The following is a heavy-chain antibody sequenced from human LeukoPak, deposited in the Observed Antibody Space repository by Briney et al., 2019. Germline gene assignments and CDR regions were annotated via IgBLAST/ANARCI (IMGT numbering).Heavy chain of an antibody. Sequence: GASVKVSCKASGYSFTGYYLHWVGQAPGQGLEWMGWINPYSGDTIYAQKFQGRVTMTRDTSISTLYLELSRLTSDDTAVYFCARGTMHLDYWGQGTLVTVSS. D-gene: IGHD5-24*01. J-gene: IGHJ4*02. V-gene: IGHV1-2*02. CDR3: ARGTMHLDY. CDR1: GYSFTGYY. CDR2: INPYSGDT.